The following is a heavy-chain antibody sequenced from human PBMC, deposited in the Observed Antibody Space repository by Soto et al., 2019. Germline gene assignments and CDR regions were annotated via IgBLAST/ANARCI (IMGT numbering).Heavy chain of an antibody. CDR3: ARRYGSCFDY. CDR1: GGSISSYY. Sequence: QVQLQESGPGLVKPSETLSLTCTVSGGSISSYYWSWIRQPPGKGLEWIGYIYYSGSTNYNPSLXRXVXIXXDTSKNPFSLKLSSVTAADTAVYYCARRYGSCFDYWGQGTLVTVSS. J-gene: IGHJ4*02. V-gene: IGHV4-59*08. D-gene: IGHD5-18*01. CDR2: IYYSGST.